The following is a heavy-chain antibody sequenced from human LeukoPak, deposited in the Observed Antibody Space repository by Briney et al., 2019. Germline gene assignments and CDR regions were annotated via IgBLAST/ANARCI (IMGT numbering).Heavy chain of an antibody. CDR3: ARGRTYYYDSSGYYYNFDY. V-gene: IGHV4-34*01. Sequence: SETLSLTCAVYGGSFSGYYWSWIRQPPGKGLDWIGEINHSGSTNYNPSLKSRVTISVDTSKNQFSLKLSSVTAADTAVYYCARGRTYYYDSSGYYYNFDYWGQGTLVTVSS. CDR2: INHSGST. D-gene: IGHD3-22*01. CDR1: GGSFSGYY. J-gene: IGHJ4*02.